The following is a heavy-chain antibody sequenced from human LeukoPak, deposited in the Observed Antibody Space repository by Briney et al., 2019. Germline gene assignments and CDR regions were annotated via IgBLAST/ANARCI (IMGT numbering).Heavy chain of an antibody. D-gene: IGHD2-2*01. V-gene: IGHV4-59*01. J-gene: IGHJ5*02. CDR1: GGSISSYY. CDR3: ARDLGRYQLLWQFDP. Sequence: SETLSLTCTVSGGSISSYYWSWIRQPPGKGLEWIGYIYYSGSTNYNPSLESRVTISVDTSKNQCSLTLSSVTAADTAVYYCARDLGRYQLLWQFDPWGQGTLVTVSS. CDR2: IYYSGST.